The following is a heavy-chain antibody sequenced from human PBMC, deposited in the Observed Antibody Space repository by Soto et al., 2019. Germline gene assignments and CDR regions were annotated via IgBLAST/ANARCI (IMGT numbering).Heavy chain of an antibody. CDR2: IYHSGST. V-gene: IGHV4-38-2*02. CDR3: ARESTTMVRGSGP. D-gene: IGHD3-10*01. CDR1: GYSISSGYY. J-gene: IGHJ5*02. Sequence: SETLSLTCAVSGYSISSGYYWGWIRQPPGKGLEWIGSIYHSGSTYYNPSLKSRVTISVDTSKNQFSLKLSSVTAADTAVYYCARESTTMVRGSGPWGQGTLVTVSS.